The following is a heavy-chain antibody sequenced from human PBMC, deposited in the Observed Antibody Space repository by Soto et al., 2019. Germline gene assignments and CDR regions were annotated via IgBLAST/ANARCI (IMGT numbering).Heavy chain of an antibody. Sequence: GGSLRLSCAASGFTFDDYAMHWVRQAPGKGLEWVSGISWNSGSIGYADSVKGRFTISRDNAKNSLYLQMNSLRAEDTALYYCAKDRRAYYYYGMDVWGQGTTVTVSS. CDR1: GFTFDDYA. J-gene: IGHJ6*02. CDR2: ISWNSGSI. V-gene: IGHV3-9*01. D-gene: IGHD3-10*01. CDR3: AKDRRAYYYYGMDV.